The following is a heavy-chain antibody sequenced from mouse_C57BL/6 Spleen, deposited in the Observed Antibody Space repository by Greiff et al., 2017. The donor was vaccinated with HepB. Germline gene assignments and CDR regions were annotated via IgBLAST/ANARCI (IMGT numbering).Heavy chain of an antibody. V-gene: IGHV1-52*01. CDR2: IDPSDSET. J-gene: IGHJ2*01. Sequence: QVQLQQPGAELVRPGSSVKLSCKASGYTFTSYWMHWVKQRPIQGLEWIGNIDPSDSETHYNQKFKGKATLTVDTSSSTAYMQLSSLTSEDSAVYYCASIYYGTLDYWGQGTTLTVSS. CDR3: ASIYYGTLDY. D-gene: IGHD2-1*01. CDR1: GYTFTSYW.